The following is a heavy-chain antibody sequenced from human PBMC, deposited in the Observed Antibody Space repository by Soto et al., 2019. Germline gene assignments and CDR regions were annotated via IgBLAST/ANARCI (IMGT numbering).Heavy chain of an antibody. CDR3: ARDQSGLDV. CDR1: GGSISSHYY. V-gene: IGHV4-30-4*01. CDR2: THYSGTT. Sequence: SETLSLTCTVSGGSISSHYYWSWIRQPPGKGLEWIGYTHYSGTTYYNPSLRSRLSISLDKSKNQFSLMPTSVTAADTAVYYCARDQSGLDVWGQGTTVTVSS. J-gene: IGHJ6*02.